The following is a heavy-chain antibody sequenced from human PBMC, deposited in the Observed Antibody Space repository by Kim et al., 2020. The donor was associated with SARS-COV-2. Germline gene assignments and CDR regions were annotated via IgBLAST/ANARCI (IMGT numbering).Heavy chain of an antibody. Sequence: GRFTIARDNAKNSLYLQMNSLRAEDTAVYYCARRIVGVTALLSPGDYFDYWGQGTLVTVSS. CDR3: ARRIVGVTALLSPGDYFDY. J-gene: IGHJ4*02. D-gene: IGHD2-21*02. V-gene: IGHV3-11*06.